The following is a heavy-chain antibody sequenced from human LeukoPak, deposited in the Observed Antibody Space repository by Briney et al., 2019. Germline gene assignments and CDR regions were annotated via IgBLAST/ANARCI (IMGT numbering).Heavy chain of an antibody. CDR1: GYTFSSYG. J-gene: IGHJ4*02. D-gene: IGHD3-22*01. Sequence: GASVKVSCKPSGYTFSSYGLSGVRQAPGQGLEWMGWISAYNGNTKYAQKLQGRVTMTTDTSTSTAYMELRSLRSDDTAVYYCARDRTPIIMIIVHLLFDYWGQGTLVTVSS. V-gene: IGHV1-18*01. CDR2: ISAYNGNT. CDR3: ARDRTPIIMIIVHLLFDY.